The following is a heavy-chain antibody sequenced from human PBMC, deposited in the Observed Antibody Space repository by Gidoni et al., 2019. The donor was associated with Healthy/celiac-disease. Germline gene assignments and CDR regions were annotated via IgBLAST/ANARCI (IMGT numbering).Heavy chain of an antibody. CDR1: GFTFDDCA. CDR2: ISWNSGSI. V-gene: IGHV3-9*01. Sequence: EVQLVESVGGVVQPGRTLRLACAAAGFTFDDCAMQWVRQAPGKGLEWVSGISWNSGSIGYAYSVKGRFTISRDNAKNSLYLQMNSLRAEDTALYYCAKDVFDYGEGFDYWGQGTLVTVSS. D-gene: IGHD4-17*01. CDR3: AKDVFDYGEGFDY. J-gene: IGHJ4*02.